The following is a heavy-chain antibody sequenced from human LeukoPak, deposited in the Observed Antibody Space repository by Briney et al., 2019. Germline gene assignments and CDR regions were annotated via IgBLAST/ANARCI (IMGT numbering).Heavy chain of an antibody. D-gene: IGHD1-26*01. J-gene: IGHJ4*02. CDR2: IYTSGST. V-gene: IGHV4-4*07. CDR3: ARDASGEWELLVDY. Sequence: PSETLSLTCTVSGGSISSYYWSWIRQPAGKGLEWIGRIYTSGSTNYNPSLKSRVTMSVDTSKNQFSLKLSSVTAADAAVYYCARDASGEWELLVDYWGQGTLVTVSS. CDR1: GGSISSYY.